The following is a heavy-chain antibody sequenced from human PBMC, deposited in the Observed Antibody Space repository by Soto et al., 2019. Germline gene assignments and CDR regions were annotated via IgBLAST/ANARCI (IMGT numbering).Heavy chain of an antibody. CDR1: GFTFSSYA. Sequence: GVSLRLSCAAPGFTFSSYAMHWVRQAPGKGLEWVAVISYDGSNKYYADSVKGRFTISRDNSKNTLYLQMNSLRAEDTAVYYCARDRTYYYDCSGYDAAFDIWGQGTMVTVSS. D-gene: IGHD3-22*01. J-gene: IGHJ3*02. V-gene: IGHV3-30-3*01. CDR2: ISYDGSNK. CDR3: ARDRTYYYDCSGYDAAFDI.